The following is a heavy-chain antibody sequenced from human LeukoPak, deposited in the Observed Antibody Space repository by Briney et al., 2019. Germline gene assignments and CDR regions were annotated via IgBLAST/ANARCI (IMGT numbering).Heavy chain of an antibody. CDR2: IFYSGNA. J-gene: IGHJ6*02. CDR3: ARRGRYGAGPLYYYYGMDV. Sequence: SETLSLTCTVSGGSMSSYYWSWIRQPPGKGLEWIGYIFYSGNANYDPSLKSRVTISVDTSKSQFSLRLSSVTAADTAVYYCARRGRYGAGPLYYYYGMDVWGQGTTVTISS. CDR1: GGSMSSYY. V-gene: IGHV4-59*08. D-gene: IGHD3-10*01.